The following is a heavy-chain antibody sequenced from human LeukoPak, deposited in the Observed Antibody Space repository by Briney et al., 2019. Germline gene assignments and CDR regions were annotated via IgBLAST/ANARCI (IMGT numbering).Heavy chain of an antibody. D-gene: IGHD3/OR15-3a*01. CDR2: IYYSGST. CDR1: GGSISSYY. V-gene: IGHV4-59*01. J-gene: IGHJ6*03. Sequence: SETLSLTCTVSGGSISSYYWSWIRQPPGKGLEWIGYIYYSGSTNYNPSLKSRVTISVDTSKNQFSLKLSSVTAADTAVYYCARVDNNYYYYYMDVWGKGTTVTVSS. CDR3: ARVDNNYYYYYMDV.